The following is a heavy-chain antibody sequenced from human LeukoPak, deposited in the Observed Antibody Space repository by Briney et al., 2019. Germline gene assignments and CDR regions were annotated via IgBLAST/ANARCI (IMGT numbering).Heavy chain of an antibody. CDR3: ARHLATGDFDY. V-gene: IGHV5-51*01. J-gene: IGHJ4*02. D-gene: IGHD1-26*01. CDR1: GYSFTSYW. Sequence: GESLQLSCKGSGYSFTSYWIGWVRQMPGKGLEWMGIIYPGDSDARYSPSFQGQVTISADKSISTAYLQWSSLKASDTAMYYCARHLATGDFDYWGQGTLVTVSS. CDR2: IYPGDSDA.